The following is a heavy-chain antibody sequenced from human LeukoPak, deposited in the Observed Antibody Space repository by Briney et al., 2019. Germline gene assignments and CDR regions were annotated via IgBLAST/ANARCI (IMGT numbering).Heavy chain of an antibody. D-gene: IGHD3-10*01. CDR3: ARGVIWFGESPKNWLGPDP. CDR2: ISSSGSIR. CDR1: GLTFSTYS. Sequence: TGGSLRLSCEVSGLTFSTYSMNWVRQAPGKGLEWISYISSSGSIRYYADSVKGRFTISGDNAKNSLYLQMNSLRDEDTAVYYCARGVIWFGESPKNWLGPDPWGQGTLVTVSS. J-gene: IGHJ5*02. V-gene: IGHV3-48*02.